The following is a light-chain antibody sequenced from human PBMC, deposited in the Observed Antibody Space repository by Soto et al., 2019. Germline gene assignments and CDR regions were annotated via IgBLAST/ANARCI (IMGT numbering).Light chain of an antibody. CDR2: AVS. J-gene: IGLJ1*01. V-gene: IGLV2-8*01. CDR3: CSHAGNNNYV. CDR1: SRDVGGQNY. Sequence: QSVLTQPPSASGSPGQSVAISCTGTSRDVGGQNYVSWYQQHPGKAPKLIIYAVSNRPSGVPDRFSGSKSGNTASLTISGLRAEDEADYYCCSHAGNNNYVFGTGTKLNVL.